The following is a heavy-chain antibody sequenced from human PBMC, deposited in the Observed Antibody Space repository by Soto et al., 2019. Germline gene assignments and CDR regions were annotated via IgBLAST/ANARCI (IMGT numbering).Heavy chain of an antibody. CDR2: IYYSGST. Sequence: QVQLQESGPGLVKPSQTLSLTCTVSGGSISSGGYYWSWIRQHPGKGLEWIGYIYYSGSTYYNPSLKRRVTISVDTSKNQFPPKLSSVTSADTAVYYCGGGIGFVWHFDLWGRGTLVTVSS. V-gene: IGHV4-31*03. D-gene: IGHD3-10*01. CDR3: GGGIGFVWHFDL. CDR1: GGSISSGGYY. J-gene: IGHJ2*01.